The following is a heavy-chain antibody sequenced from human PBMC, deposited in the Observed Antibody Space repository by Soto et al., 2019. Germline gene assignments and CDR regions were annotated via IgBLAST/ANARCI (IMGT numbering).Heavy chain of an antibody. Sequence: QVQLLQSGAEVKRPGSSVKVSCEASGGTFSSLGFTWVRQAPGQGLEWMGGIIPISGRTTFAQKFQGRVRITADESTRATYMELTTLTSDDTAMYYCATSGIQGRWLEFADYWGQGTLVTVSS. V-gene: IGHV1-69*01. J-gene: IGHJ4*02. D-gene: IGHD5-12*01. CDR1: GGTFSSLG. CDR2: IIPISGRT. CDR3: ATSGIQGRWLEFADY.